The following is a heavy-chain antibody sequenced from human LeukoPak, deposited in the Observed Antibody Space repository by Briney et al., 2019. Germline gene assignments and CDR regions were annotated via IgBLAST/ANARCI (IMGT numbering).Heavy chain of an antibody. CDR2: ISGSGGST. D-gene: IGHD3-22*01. V-gene: IGHV3-23*01. J-gene: IGHJ4*02. CDR1: GFTFSSYA. Sequence: GGSLRLSCAASGFTFSSYAMSWVRQAPGKGLEWFSAISGSGGSTYYADSVKGRFTISRDNSKNTLYLQMNSLRAEDTAVYYCARDRGYYYYFDYWGQGTLVTVSS. CDR3: ARDRGYYYYFDY.